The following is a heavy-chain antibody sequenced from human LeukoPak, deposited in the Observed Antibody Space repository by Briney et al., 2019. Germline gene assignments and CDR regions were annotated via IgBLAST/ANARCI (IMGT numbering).Heavy chain of an antibody. V-gene: IGHV1-69*04. J-gene: IGHJ5*02. CDR2: IIPILGIA. CDR3: ARGAITYYYDSSGSPGSSFDP. D-gene: IGHD3-22*01. Sequence: SVKVSCKASGGTFSSYAISWVRQAPGQGLEWMGRIIPILGIANYAQKFQGRVTITADKSTSTAYMELSSLRSEDTAVYYCARGAITYYYDSSGSPGSSFDPWGQGTLVTVSS. CDR1: GGTFSSYA.